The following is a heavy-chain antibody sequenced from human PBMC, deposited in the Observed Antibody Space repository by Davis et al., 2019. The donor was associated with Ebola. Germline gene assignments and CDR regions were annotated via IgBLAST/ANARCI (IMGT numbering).Heavy chain of an antibody. CDR1: GFTFSSYS. D-gene: IGHD3-10*01. V-gene: IGHV3-48*01. Sequence: GESLKISCAASGFTFSSYSMNWVRQAPGKGLEWVSYISSSSSTIYYADSVKGRFTISRDNSKNTLYLQMNSLRAEDTAVYYCAKDLHHAGFGDLLYYYYGMDVWGQGTTVTVSS. J-gene: IGHJ6*02. CDR2: ISSSSSTI. CDR3: AKDLHHAGFGDLLYYYYGMDV.